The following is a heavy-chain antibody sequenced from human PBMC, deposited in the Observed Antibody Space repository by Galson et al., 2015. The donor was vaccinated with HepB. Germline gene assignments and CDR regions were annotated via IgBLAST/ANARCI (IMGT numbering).Heavy chain of an antibody. CDR1: GYTFTSYY. Sequence: SVKVSCKASGYTFTSYYMHWVRQAPGQGLEWMGIINPSGGSTSYAQKFQGRVTMTRDTSTSTVYMELSSLRSEDTAVYYCARDHDSSGYYFWPSGGVSYYFDYWGQGTLVTVSS. V-gene: IGHV1-46*01. J-gene: IGHJ4*02. D-gene: IGHD3-22*01. CDR2: INPSGGST. CDR3: ARDHDSSGYYFWPSGGVSYYFDY.